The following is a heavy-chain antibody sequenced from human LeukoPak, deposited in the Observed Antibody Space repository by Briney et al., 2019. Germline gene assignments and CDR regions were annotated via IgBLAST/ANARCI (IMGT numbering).Heavy chain of an antibody. D-gene: IGHD3-9*01. V-gene: IGHV1-2*02. CDR1: GYTFTGYY. CDR2: INPNSGGT. J-gene: IGHJ4*02. Sequence: ASVKVSCKASGYTFTGYYMHWVRQAPGQGLEWMGWINPNSGGTNYAQNFQGRVTMTRDTSISTAYMELSRLRSDDTAVYYCAREKVLRYLGSFDYWGQGTLVTVSS. CDR3: AREKVLRYLGSFDY.